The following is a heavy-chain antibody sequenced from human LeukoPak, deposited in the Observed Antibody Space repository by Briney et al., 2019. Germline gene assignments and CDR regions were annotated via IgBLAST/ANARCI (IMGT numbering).Heavy chain of an antibody. Sequence: SQTLSLTCTVSGGSISSGSYYWSWIRQPAGKGLEWIGRIYTSGSTNYNPSLKSRVTISVDTSKNQFSLKLSSVTAADTAVCYCATGSSWYVDYWGQGTLVTVSS. V-gene: IGHV4-61*02. CDR3: ATGSSWYVDY. CDR2: IYTSGST. CDR1: GGSISSGSYY. D-gene: IGHD6-13*01. J-gene: IGHJ4*02.